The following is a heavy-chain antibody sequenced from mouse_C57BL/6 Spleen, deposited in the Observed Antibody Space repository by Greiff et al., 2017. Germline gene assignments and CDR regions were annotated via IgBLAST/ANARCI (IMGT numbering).Heavy chain of an antibody. V-gene: IGHV1-59*01. Sequence: VQLQQPGAELVRPGTSVKLSCKASGYTFTSYWMHWVKQRPGQGLEWIGVIDPSDSYTNYNHKFKGKATLTVDTSSSTAYMQLSSLTSEDSAVYYCALITTVVATNDYWGQGTTLTVSS. CDR3: ALITTVVATNDY. J-gene: IGHJ2*01. D-gene: IGHD1-1*01. CDR1: GYTFTSYW. CDR2: IDPSDSYT.